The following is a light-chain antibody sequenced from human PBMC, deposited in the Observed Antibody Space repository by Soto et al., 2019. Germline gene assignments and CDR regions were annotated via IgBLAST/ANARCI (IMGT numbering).Light chain of an antibody. CDR3: AAWDDSLNGYV. J-gene: IGLJ1*01. V-gene: IGLV1-44*01. CDR2: SNN. Sequence: QSVLTQPPSASGTPGQRVTISCSGSTSNIASNTVNWYQQLPGTAPKLLLYSNNQRPSGVPDRFSGSKSGTSASLAISGLQSEDEAYYYCAAWDDSLNGYVFGTGTKLTVL. CDR1: TSNIASNT.